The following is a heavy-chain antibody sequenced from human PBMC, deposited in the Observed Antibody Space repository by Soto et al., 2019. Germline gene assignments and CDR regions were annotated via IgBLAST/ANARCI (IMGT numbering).Heavy chain of an antibody. CDR1: GGSISSYY. V-gene: IGHV4-59*01. J-gene: IGHJ4*02. D-gene: IGHD2-21*01. Sequence: SETLSLTCTVSGGSISSYYWSWIRQPPGKGLEWIGYIYYSGSTNYNPSLKSRVTISVDTSKNQFSLKLSSVTAADTAVYYCARSLYFGGADFDYWGQGTLVTVSS. CDR3: ARSLYFGGADFDY. CDR2: IYYSGST.